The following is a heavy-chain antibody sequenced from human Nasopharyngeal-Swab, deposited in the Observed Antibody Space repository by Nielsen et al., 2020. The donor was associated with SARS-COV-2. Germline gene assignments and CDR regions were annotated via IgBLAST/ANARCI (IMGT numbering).Heavy chain of an antibody. D-gene: IGHD3-3*01. CDR3: ARDPYYDFWSGYYTGGFDP. CDR2: IWYDGSNK. CDR1: GFTFSSYG. V-gene: IGHV3-33*01. J-gene: IGHJ5*02. Sequence: GESLKISCAASGFTFSSYGMHWVRQAPGKGLEWVAVIWYDGSNKYYADSVKGRFTISRDNAKNSLYLQMNSLRDEDTAVYYCARDPYYDFWSGYYTGGFDPWGQGTLVTVSS.